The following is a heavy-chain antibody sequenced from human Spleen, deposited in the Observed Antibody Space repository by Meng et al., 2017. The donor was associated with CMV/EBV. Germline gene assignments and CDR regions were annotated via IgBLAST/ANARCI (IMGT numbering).Heavy chain of an antibody. Sequence: GGSLRLSCAASGFTFSNYWMQWVRQAPGKGLVWVSYINGDESSTTYADSVKGRFTISRDNAKNTLYLQMNSLRVEDTAVYYCARATSRGNWFAPWGQGTLVTVSS. CDR2: INGDESST. J-gene: IGHJ5*02. CDR1: GFTFSNYW. CDR3: ARATSRGNWFAP. D-gene: IGHD2-2*01. V-gene: IGHV3-74*03.